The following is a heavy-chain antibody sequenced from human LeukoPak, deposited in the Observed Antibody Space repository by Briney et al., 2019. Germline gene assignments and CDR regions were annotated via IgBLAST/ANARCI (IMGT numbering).Heavy chain of an antibody. CDR3: ARLGAESTFDY. Sequence: PGGSLRLSCSASGFTFSTYWMSWVRQAPGKGLEWVANMRRDGNEIYYLDSVRGRFTISRDNSKNTLYLQMNSLRAEDTAVYYCARLGAESTFDYWGQGTLVTVSS. J-gene: IGHJ4*02. CDR2: MRRDGNEI. CDR1: GFTFSTYW. V-gene: IGHV3-7*01.